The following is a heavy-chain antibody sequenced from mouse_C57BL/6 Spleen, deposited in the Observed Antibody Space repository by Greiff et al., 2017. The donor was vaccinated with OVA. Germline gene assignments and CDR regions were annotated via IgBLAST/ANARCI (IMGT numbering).Heavy chain of an antibody. CDR2: IWRGGST. CDR3: AKTGGQLLWFAY. Sequence: VMLVESGPGLVQPSQSLSITCTVSGFSLTSYGVHWVRQSPGKGLEWLGVIWRGGSTDYNAAFMSRLSITKDNSKSQVFFKMNSLQADDTAIYYCAKTGGQLLWFAYWGQGTLVTVSA. D-gene: IGHD6-1*01. J-gene: IGHJ3*01. CDR1: GFSLTSYG. V-gene: IGHV2-5*01.